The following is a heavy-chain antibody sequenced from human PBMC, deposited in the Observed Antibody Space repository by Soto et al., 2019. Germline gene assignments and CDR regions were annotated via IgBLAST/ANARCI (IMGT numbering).Heavy chain of an antibody. Sequence: ASVKVSCKASGYTFTGYGINWVRQATGQGLEWMGWMNPNSGNTGYAQKFQGRVTMTRNTSISTAYMELSSLRSEDTAVYYCTGSGGSLVAFDIWGQGTMVTVSS. J-gene: IGHJ3*02. CDR2: MNPNSGNT. D-gene: IGHD2-15*01. CDR3: TGSGGSLVAFDI. CDR1: GYTFTGYG. V-gene: IGHV1-8*01.